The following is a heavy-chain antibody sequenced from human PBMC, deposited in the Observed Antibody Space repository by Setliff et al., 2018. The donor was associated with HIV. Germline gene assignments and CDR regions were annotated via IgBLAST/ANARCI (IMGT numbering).Heavy chain of an antibody. J-gene: IGHJ6*03. CDR3: ARAVNWGGTWYYYMDV. D-gene: IGHD3-16*01. CDR2: IWYDGSKK. V-gene: IGHV3-33*01. CDR1: GFTFSRYG. Sequence: PGGSLRLSCAASGFTFSRYGIHWVRQAPGKGLEWVAVIWYDGSKKYYEDSLKGRFTISRDNSKKTLYLQMSSLRAEDTAVYYCARAVNWGGTWYYYMDVWGEGTTVTVSS.